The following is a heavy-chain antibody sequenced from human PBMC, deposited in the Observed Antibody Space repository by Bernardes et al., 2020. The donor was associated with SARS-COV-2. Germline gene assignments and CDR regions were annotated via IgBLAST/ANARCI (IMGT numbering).Heavy chain of an antibody. CDR1: GYSFTSYW. J-gene: IGHJ4*02. D-gene: IGHD2-15*01. V-gene: IGHV5-51*01. Sequence: GESLKISCKGSGYSFTSYWIGWVRQMPGKGLEWMGIIYPGDSDTRYSPSFQGQVTISADKSISTAYLQWSSLKASDTAMYYCARLSSAGSYLTPGYFDYWGQGTLVTVSS. CDR2: IYPGDSDT. CDR3: ARLSSAGSYLTPGYFDY.